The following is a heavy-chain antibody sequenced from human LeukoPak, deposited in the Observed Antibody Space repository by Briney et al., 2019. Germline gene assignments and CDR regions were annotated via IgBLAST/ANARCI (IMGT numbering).Heavy chain of an antibody. J-gene: IGHJ4*02. CDR1: GGTFSSYA. CDR3: ARNYYEPTYDYYFDC. CDR2: IIPILGIA. D-gene: IGHD1-26*01. Sequence: SVKVSCKASGGTFSSYAITWVRQAPGQGLEWMGRIIPILGIANYAQKFQGRVTIIADKSTSTAYMELSSLRAEDTALYYCARNYYEPTYDYYFDCWGQGTLVTVSS. V-gene: IGHV1-69*04.